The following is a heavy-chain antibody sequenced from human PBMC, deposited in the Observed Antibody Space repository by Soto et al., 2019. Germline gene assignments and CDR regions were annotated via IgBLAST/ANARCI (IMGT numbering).Heavy chain of an antibody. V-gene: IGHV1-18*01. Sequence: QVHLVQSGAEVRKPGASVKVSCKGSGYTFTSYGIAWVRQAPGQELEWMGWISAHNDNTNYAQKVQCRVTVTRDTSTSTAYMELRNLRSDDTAVYYCARGRYGDYWGQGALVTVSS. D-gene: IGHD1-1*01. CDR3: ARGRYGDY. CDR1: GYTFTSYG. CDR2: ISAHNDNT. J-gene: IGHJ4*02.